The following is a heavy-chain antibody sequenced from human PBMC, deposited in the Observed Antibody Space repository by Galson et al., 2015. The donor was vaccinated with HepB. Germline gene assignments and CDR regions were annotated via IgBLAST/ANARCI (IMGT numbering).Heavy chain of an antibody. D-gene: IGHD6-19*01. CDR1: GFTFSSYS. CDR3: ARDAYSSGFQRVYYYYYYMDV. CDR2: ISSSSSYI. J-gene: IGHJ6*03. V-gene: IGHV3-21*01. Sequence: SLRLSCAASGFTFSSYSMNWVRQAPGKGLEWVSSISSSSSYIYYADSVKGRFTISRDNAKNSLYLQMNSLRAEDTAVYYCARDAYSSGFQRVYYYYYYMDVWGKGTTVTVSS.